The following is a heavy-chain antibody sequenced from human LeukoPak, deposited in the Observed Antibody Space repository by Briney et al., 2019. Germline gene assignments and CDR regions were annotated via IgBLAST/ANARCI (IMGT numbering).Heavy chain of an antibody. CDR3: AKTGNIGYCSGGSCYPPDNWFDP. J-gene: IGHJ5*02. V-gene: IGHV1-2*02. D-gene: IGHD2-15*01. CDR1: GYTFTGYY. CDR2: INPNSGGT. Sequence: AASVKVSCKASGYTFTGYYMHWVRQAPGQGLEWMGWINPNSGGTNYAQKFQGRVTMTRDTSISTAYMELSRLRSDDTAVYYCAKTGNIGYCSGGSCYPPDNWFDPWGQGTLVTVSS.